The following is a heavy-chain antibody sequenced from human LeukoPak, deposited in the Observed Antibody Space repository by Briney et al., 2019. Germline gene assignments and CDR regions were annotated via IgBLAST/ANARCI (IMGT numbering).Heavy chain of an antibody. CDR3: ARGRIQLSLVHV. Sequence: TPSETLSLTCAVYSGSFSDYYWSWIRQPPGKGLEWIGEITHSGSTNYNPSLKGRVTISVDTSKNQFSLKLSSATGADTAVYYCARGRIQLSLVHVWGQGTLVTVSS. CDR1: SGSFSDYY. J-gene: IGHJ4*02. D-gene: IGHD5-18*01. CDR2: ITHSGST. V-gene: IGHV4-34*01.